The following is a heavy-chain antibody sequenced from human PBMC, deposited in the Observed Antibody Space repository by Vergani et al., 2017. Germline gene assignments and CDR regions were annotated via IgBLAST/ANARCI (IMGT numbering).Heavy chain of an antibody. CDR1: GGSISSGSYY. J-gene: IGHJ5*02. D-gene: IGHD6-19*01. CDR3: ARYYSSGWDGWFDP. V-gene: IGHV4-61*02. CDR2: IYTSGST. Sequence: QVQLQESGPGLVKPSQTLSLTCTVSGGSISSGSYYWSWIRRPAGKGLEWIGRIYTSGSTNYNPSLKSRVTISVDTSKNPFSLKLSSVTAADTAVYYCARYYSSGWDGWFDPWGQGTLVTVSS.